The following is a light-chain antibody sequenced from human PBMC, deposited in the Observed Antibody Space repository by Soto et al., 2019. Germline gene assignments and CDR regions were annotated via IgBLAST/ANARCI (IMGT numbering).Light chain of an antibody. Sequence: EIVLTQSPGTLSLSPGEVATLSCRASQSVRSDYFAWYQQKPGQAPRVIIFGVSTRATGIPDRFSGSGSGTDFTLTISRLEPEEFALYYCQQYGNSPLTFGGGTKVEIK. V-gene: IGKV3-20*01. CDR1: QSVRSDY. CDR2: GVS. J-gene: IGKJ4*01. CDR3: QQYGNSPLT.